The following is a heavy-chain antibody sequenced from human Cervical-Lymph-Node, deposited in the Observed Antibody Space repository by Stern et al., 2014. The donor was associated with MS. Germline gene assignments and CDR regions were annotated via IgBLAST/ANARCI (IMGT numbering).Heavy chain of an antibody. CDR1: GYTFTYYA. Sequence: QVQLGQSGAEVKKPGASVNVSCKASGYTFTYYAMHWVRQAPGQRLEWMGWINPATGNTKYSQRFQGRLTITRDTSASTAYMELSSLRSEDTAVYYCASAGGWYEPDYWGQGTLVTVSS. CDR2: INPATGNT. CDR3: ASAGGWYEPDY. J-gene: IGHJ4*02. D-gene: IGHD6-19*01. V-gene: IGHV1-3*01.